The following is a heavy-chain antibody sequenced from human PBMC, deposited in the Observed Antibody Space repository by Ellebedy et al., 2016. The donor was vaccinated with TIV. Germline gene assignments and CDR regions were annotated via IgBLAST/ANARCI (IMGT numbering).Heavy chain of an antibody. V-gene: IGHV3-23*01. Sequence: GESLKISXAASGLTFSSYVMNWVRQAPGKGLEWVSAITGSGDSTYYADSVKGRFTISRDNSKNTLYLQMNGLRAEDTAVFYCAKGGYYNLDYWGPGTLVTVSS. D-gene: IGHD3-9*01. CDR2: ITGSGDST. CDR1: GLTFSSYV. J-gene: IGHJ4*02. CDR3: AKGGYYNLDY.